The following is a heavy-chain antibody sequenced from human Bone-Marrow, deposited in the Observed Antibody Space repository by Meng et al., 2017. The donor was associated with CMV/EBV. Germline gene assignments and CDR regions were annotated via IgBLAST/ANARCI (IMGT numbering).Heavy chain of an antibody. V-gene: IGHV1-18*01. CDR1: GYTFTSYG. J-gene: IGHJ5*02. CDR3: ARVSRGSSWTTNWFDP. Sequence: ASVKVSCKASGYTFTSYGISWVRQAPGQGLEWMGWISAYNGNTNYAQKLQGRVTMTTDTSTSTAYMELRSLRSDDTAVYYCARVSRGSSWTTNWFDPWGQGPLVTFYS. CDR2: ISAYNGNT. D-gene: IGHD6-13*01.